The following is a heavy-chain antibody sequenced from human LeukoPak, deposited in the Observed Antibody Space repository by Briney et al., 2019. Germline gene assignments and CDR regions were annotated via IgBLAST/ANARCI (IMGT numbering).Heavy chain of an antibody. CDR2: ISSDGNNK. Sequence: GGSLRLSCAASGFTSTSYGMHWVRQAPGKGLEWVTLISSDGNNKYYADSVKGRFSISRDNSKNTLYLQMNGLRVEDTAVYCCARIGYSISWSGDYWGQGSLVTVSS. D-gene: IGHD6-13*01. V-gene: IGHV3-30*03. CDR3: ARIGYSISWSGDY. J-gene: IGHJ4*02. CDR1: GFTSTSYG.